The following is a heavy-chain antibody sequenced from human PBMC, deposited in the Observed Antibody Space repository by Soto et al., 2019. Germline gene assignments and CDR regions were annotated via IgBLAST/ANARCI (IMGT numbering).Heavy chain of an antibody. J-gene: IGHJ6*03. Sequence: PGGSLRLSCAASGFTFNRYAMSWVRQAPGKGLEWVSTITDSGGGTYYADSVKGRVTISRDNSKNTLYLQMDTLRAEDTAVYYCAKGGGASYYYYKDVWGKGTTVTVSS. CDR1: GFTFNRYA. CDR3: AKGGGASYYYYKDV. D-gene: IGHD3-16*01. V-gene: IGHV3-23*01. CDR2: ITDSGGGT.